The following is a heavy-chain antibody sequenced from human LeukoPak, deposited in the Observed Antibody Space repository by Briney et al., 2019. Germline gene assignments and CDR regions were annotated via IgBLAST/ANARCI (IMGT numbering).Heavy chain of an antibody. CDR2: ISGSGGST. Sequence: PGGSLRLSCAASGFTFSSYAMSWVRQAPGKGLEWVSAISGSGGSTYYADSVKGRFTISRDNSKNTLYLQMNSLRAEDTAVYYCAKDGHCGGDCYHYTKHDWGQGTLVTVSS. V-gene: IGHV3-23*01. D-gene: IGHD2-21*02. CDR1: GFTFSSYA. J-gene: IGHJ4*02. CDR3: AKDGHCGGDCYHYTKHD.